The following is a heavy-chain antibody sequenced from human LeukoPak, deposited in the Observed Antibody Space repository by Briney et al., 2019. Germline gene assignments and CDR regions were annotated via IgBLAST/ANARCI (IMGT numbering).Heavy chain of an antibody. J-gene: IGHJ4*02. CDR1: GFTFSSYE. CDR2: ISSSGSTI. Sequence: GGSLRLSCAASGFTFSSYEMNWVRQAPGKGLEWVSYISSSGSTIYYADSVKGRFTISRDNAKNSLYLQMNSLRAEDTAVYYCARFTVVIKAFVYWGQGTLVTVSS. V-gene: IGHV3-48*03. CDR3: ARFTVVIKAFVY. D-gene: IGHD3-22*01.